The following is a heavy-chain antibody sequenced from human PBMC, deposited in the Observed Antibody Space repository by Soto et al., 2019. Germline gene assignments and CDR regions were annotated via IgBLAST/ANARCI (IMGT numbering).Heavy chain of an antibody. D-gene: IGHD4-17*01. CDR2: IGSSVSIT. CDR3: ARVPDGDNNWFDT. CDR1: GFTFSSYS. V-gene: IGHV3-48*02. Sequence: VQLVESGGGLVQPGGSLRLSCAASGFTFSSYSMNWVRQAPGKGLEWVSDIGSSVSITKYADSVKGRFTISRDNAKHSLYLQMNSLRDEDTAVYYCARVPDGDNNWFDTWGQGTLVTVSS. J-gene: IGHJ5*02.